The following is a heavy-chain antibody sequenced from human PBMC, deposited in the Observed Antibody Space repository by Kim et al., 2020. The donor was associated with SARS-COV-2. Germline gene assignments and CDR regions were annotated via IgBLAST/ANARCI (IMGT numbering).Heavy chain of an antibody. CDR3: ARVRGDALFDY. V-gene: IGHV1-3*01. Sequence: GNCNTTYSQRFHGEFPLTRHPSASTAYMELGSLRSEDTAVYYCARVRGDALFDYWGQGTLVTVSS. CDR2: GNCNT. D-gene: IGHD7-27*01. J-gene: IGHJ4*02.